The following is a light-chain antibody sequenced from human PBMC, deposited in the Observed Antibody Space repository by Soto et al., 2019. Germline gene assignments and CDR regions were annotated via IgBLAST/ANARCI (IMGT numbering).Light chain of an antibody. CDR1: QSVSSN. J-gene: IGKJ1*01. Sequence: EIVMTQSPATLSVSPGERATLSCRASQSVSSNLAWYQQKPGQPPRLLSSGASTRATGIPARFSGSGSGTEFTLTISRLQSEDFAVYYCQQYNNWAKTFGQGTRVEIK. CDR3: QQYNNWAKT. V-gene: IGKV3-15*01. CDR2: GAS.